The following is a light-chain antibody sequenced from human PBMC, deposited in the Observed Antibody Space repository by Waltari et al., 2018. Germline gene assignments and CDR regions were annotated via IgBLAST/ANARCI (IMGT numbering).Light chain of an antibody. CDR1: QSVSSN. Sequence: ETVLTQSPATLSASPGERATLSCRASQSVSSNLSWYQQRPGQAPRLLIYDASTRASGVPARFSGSGSVTEFTLSIISLQSDDFAFYYCQHYNNWPPWTFGQGSRVDIK. CDR2: DAS. CDR3: QHYNNWPPWT. J-gene: IGKJ1*01. V-gene: IGKV3-15*01.